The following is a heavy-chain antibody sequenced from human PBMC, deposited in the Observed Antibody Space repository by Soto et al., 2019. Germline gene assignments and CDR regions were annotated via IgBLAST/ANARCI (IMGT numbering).Heavy chain of an antibody. CDR2: IYYSGST. J-gene: IGHJ5*02. D-gene: IGHD2-15*01. V-gene: IGHV4-39*01. CDR3: ARRDAVAASSPWFDP. Sequence: QLQLQESGPGLVKPSETLSLTCTVSGGSISSSSYYWGWIRQPPGKGLEWIGSIYYSGSTYYNPSLKSRVTISVDTSKNQFSLKLSSVTAADTAVYYCARRDAVAASSPWFDPWGQGTLVTVSS. CDR1: GGSISSSSYY.